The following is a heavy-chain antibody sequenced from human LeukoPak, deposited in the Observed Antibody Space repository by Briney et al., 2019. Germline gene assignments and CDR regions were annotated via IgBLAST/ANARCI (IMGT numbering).Heavy chain of an antibody. Sequence: GESLKISCQGSGYNFATYCIVWVRHIPGKGLEWMGIIYPGNPHTRYSPSFQGQVTISADTSISTAYLHWSSLQSTDIAMYYCAKFHATWFGDTWGQGTLVTVSS. CDR3: AKFHATWFGDT. D-gene: IGHD3-10*01. CDR1: GYNFATYC. J-gene: IGHJ4*02. CDR2: IYPGNPHT. V-gene: IGHV5-51*01.